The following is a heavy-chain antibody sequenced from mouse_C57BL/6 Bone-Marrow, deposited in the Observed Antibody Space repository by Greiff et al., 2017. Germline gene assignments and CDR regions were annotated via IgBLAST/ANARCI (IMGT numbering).Heavy chain of an antibody. CDR1: GFTFSSYG. J-gene: IGHJ4*01. CDR2: ISSGGSYT. D-gene: IGHD1-1*01. Sequence: EVMLVESGGDLVKPGGSLKLSCAASGFTFSSYGMSWVRQTPDKRLEWVATISSGGSYTYYQDSVKGRFTISRDNAKNTLYLQMSSLKSEDTAMYYCSRPTVYYAMDYWGQGTSVTVSS. V-gene: IGHV5-6*01. CDR3: SRPTVYYAMDY.